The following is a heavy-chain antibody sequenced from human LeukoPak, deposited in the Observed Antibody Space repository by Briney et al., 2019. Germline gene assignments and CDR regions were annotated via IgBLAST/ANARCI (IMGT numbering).Heavy chain of an antibody. D-gene: IGHD6-19*01. Sequence: PSETLSLTCAVYGGSFSGYYWSWIRQPPGKGLEWIGEINHSGSTNYNPSLKSRVTISVDKSKNQFSLKLSSVTAADTAVYYCARRSSSGWYPDYYYYYMDVWGKGTTVTISS. J-gene: IGHJ6*03. CDR2: INHSGST. V-gene: IGHV4-34*01. CDR1: GGSFSGYY. CDR3: ARRSSSGWYPDYYYYYMDV.